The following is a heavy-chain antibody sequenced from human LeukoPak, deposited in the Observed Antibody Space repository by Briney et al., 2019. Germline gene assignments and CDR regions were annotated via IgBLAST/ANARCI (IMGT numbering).Heavy chain of an antibody. CDR1: GGTFSSYA. J-gene: IGHJ4*02. Sequence: SVTVSCMASGGTFSSYAISWVRQAPGQGPAWMGRIFPIHGIANYAQKFQGRVTITAEKSTSPAYMELSSLRSEDTAVYYCAPYCSGGSCAAVNLGYWGQGTLVTVSS. CDR2: IFPIHGIA. CDR3: APYCSGGSCAAVNLGY. D-gene: IGHD2-15*01. V-gene: IGHV1-69*04.